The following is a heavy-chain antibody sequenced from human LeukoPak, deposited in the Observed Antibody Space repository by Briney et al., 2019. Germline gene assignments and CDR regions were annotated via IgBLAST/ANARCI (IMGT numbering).Heavy chain of an antibody. V-gene: IGHV6-1*01. J-gene: IGHJ4*02. CDR3: ARNYITMVRGVTSFDY. CDR1: GDSVSSNSAA. Sequence: KHSQTLSLTCAISGDSVSSNSAAWNWIRQSPSRGLEWLGRTYYRSKWYNDYAVSVKSRITINPDTSKNQFSLRLNSVTPEDTAVYYCARNYITMVRGVTSFDYWGQGTLVTVSS. D-gene: IGHD3-10*01. CDR2: TYYRSKWYN.